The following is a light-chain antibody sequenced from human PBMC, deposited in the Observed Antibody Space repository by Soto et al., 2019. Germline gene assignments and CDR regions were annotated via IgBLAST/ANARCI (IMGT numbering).Light chain of an antibody. CDR3: QQRSNWPRT. CDR2: AAS. J-gene: IGKJ1*01. V-gene: IGKV3D-20*02. Sequence: EIVLTQSPGTLSLSPGERATLSCRASRSVSSSYLAWYQQKPGQAPRLLIYAASSRATGIPDRFSGSGSGTDFVLTISRPEPEDFAVYYCQQRSNWPRTFGQGTKVEVK. CDR1: RSVSSSY.